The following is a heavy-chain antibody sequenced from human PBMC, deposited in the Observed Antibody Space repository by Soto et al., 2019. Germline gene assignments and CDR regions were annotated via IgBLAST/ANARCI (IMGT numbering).Heavy chain of an antibody. J-gene: IGHJ6*02. V-gene: IGHV4-31*03. CDR2: IYYSGST. CDR1: GGSISSGGYY. CDR3: ARDNGYDHPSYYYGMDV. Sequence: QVQLQESGPGLVKPSQTLSLTCTVSGGSISSGGYYWSWIRKHPGKVLEWIGYIYYSGSTYYNPSLKSRVTISVDTSKTQFSLKLSSVTAADTAVYYCARDNGYDHPSYYYGMDVWGQGTTVTVSS. D-gene: IGHD5-12*01.